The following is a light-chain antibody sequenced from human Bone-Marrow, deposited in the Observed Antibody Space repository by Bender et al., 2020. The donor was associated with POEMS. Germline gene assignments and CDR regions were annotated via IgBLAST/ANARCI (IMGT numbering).Light chain of an antibody. CDR1: KLGDKY. Sequence: SYELTQPPSVSVSPGQTASITCSGNKLGDKYASWYQQKPGQSPGLVIFQDNKRPSGIPERFSGSNSGNTATLTISGTQAMDEADYSCQAWDSSTVIFGGGTKLTVL. J-gene: IGLJ2*01. V-gene: IGLV3-1*01. CDR2: QDN. CDR3: QAWDSSTVI.